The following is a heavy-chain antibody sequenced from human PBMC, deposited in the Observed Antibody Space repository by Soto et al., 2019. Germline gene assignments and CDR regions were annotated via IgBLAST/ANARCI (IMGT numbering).Heavy chain of an antibody. CDR3: ARGRRSDYGDYVLHYYYYGMDV. Sequence: GGSLRLSCAASGFTFSSYWMSWVRQAPGKGLEWVANIKQDGSEKYYGDSVKGRFTISRDNAKNSLYLQMNSLRAEDTAVYYCARGRRSDYGDYVLHYYYYGMDVWGQGTTVTVSS. J-gene: IGHJ6*02. CDR1: GFTFSSYW. D-gene: IGHD4-17*01. CDR2: IKQDGSEK. V-gene: IGHV3-7*05.